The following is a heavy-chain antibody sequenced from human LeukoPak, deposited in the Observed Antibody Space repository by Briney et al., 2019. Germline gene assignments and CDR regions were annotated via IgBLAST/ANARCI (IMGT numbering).Heavy chain of an antibody. CDR1: GGSISSYY. V-gene: IGHV4-59*08. Sequence: SETLSLTCTVSGGSISSYYWSWIRQPPGKGLEWIGYIYYSGSTNCNPSLKSRVTISVDTSKNQFSLKLSSVTAADTAVYYCARQGGVTGPDFDYWGQGTLVTVSS. J-gene: IGHJ4*02. CDR2: IYYSGST. CDR3: ARQGGVTGPDFDY. D-gene: IGHD2-21*02.